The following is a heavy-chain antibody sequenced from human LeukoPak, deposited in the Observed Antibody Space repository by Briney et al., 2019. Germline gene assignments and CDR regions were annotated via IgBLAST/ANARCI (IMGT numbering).Heavy chain of an antibody. CDR3: ARDSAVDNFFDY. CDR2: IYFNGSIYHSGST. V-gene: IGHV4-59*01. CDR1: GGSISSYY. J-gene: IGHJ4*02. Sequence: PSETLSLTCTVSGGSISSYYWSWIRQPPGKGLEWIGYIYFNGSIYHSGSTAYNPSLKSRVTISLDSSKKHFSLHLTSVTAADTAIYYCARDSAVDNFFDYWGLGTLVTVSS. D-gene: IGHD5-18*01.